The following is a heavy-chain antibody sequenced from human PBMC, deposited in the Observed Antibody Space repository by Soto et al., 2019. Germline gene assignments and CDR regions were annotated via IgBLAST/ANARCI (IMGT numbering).Heavy chain of an antibody. V-gene: IGHV5-51*01. D-gene: IGHD2-15*01. J-gene: IGHJ4*02. CDR1: GYSFTSYW. CDR3: ARSYCSGGSCYSTPGYYFDY. Sequence: GESLKISCKGSGYSFTSYWIGWVRQMPGKGLEWMGIIYPGDSDTRYSPSFQGQVTISADKSISTAYLQWSSLKASDTAMYYCARSYCSGGSCYSTPGYYFDYWGQGTLVTVSS. CDR2: IYPGDSDT.